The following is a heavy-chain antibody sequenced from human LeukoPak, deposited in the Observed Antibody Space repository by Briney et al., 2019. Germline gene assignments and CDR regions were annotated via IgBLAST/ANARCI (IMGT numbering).Heavy chain of an antibody. J-gene: IGHJ6*03. D-gene: IGHD4-11*01. CDR2: IYYSGST. CDR3: ARGQDYSTPAVYYYYMDV. Sequence: KPSETLSLTCTVSVGSISSYYWSSIRQPPGKGLEWIGYIYYSGSTNYNPSLKSRVTISVDTSKNQFSLKLSSVTAADTAVYYCARGQDYSTPAVYYYYMDVWGKGTTVTVSS. CDR1: VGSISSYY. V-gene: IGHV4-59*01.